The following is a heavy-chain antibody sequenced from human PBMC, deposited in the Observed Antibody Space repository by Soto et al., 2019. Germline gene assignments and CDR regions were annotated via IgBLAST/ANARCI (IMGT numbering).Heavy chain of an antibody. CDR1: GFTFSDHY. CDR2: TRNKANSYTT. V-gene: IGHV3-72*01. Sequence: EVQLVESGGGLVQPGGSLRLSCAASGFTFSDHYMDWVRQAPGKGLEWVGRTRNKANSYTTEYAASVKGRFTISRDDSKNSLYLQMNSLKTEDTAVYYCARAGRQQLVGAFDIWGQGTMVTVSS. CDR3: ARAGRQQLVGAFDI. J-gene: IGHJ3*02. D-gene: IGHD6-13*01.